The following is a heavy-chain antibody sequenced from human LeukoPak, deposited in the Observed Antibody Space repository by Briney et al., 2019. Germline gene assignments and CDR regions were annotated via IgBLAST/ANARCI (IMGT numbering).Heavy chain of an antibody. CDR1: GFTFSSYT. D-gene: IGHD3-10*01. Sequence: GGSLRLSCAASGFTFSSYTMNWVRQAPGKGLEWVSSIIISSNYIYYADSVKGRFTISRDNAKNSLYLQMNSLRAEDTAIYYCASPRSGYWGQGTLVTVSS. CDR3: ASPRSGY. J-gene: IGHJ4*02. V-gene: IGHV3-21*01. CDR2: IIISSNYI.